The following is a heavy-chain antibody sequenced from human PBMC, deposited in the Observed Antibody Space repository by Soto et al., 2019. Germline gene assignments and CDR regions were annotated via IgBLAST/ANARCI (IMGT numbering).Heavy chain of an antibody. CDR2: IWYDGSNK. Sequence: QVHLVESGGGVVQPGRSLRLSCAASGFTFSSYGMHWVRQAPGKGLEWVAVIWYDGSNKYYADSVKGRFTISRDNSKNTLYLQMYSLRGEDTAVYYCARADSSGVAFDYWGQGTLVTVSS. CDR3: ARADSSGVAFDY. J-gene: IGHJ4*02. CDR1: GFTFSSYG. V-gene: IGHV3-33*01. D-gene: IGHD6-19*01.